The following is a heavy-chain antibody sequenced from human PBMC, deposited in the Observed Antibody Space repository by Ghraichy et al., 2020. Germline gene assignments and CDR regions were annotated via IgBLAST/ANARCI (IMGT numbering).Heavy chain of an antibody. V-gene: IGHV3-74*01. J-gene: IGHJ4*02. Sequence: GGSLRLSCAASGFTFSTHWMHWVRQAPGKGLLWVSRINTDGSSTNYADSVKGRFTISRDNAKNTLYLQMSSLGAEDTAVYYCSARARDSSVYYDYWGQGSLVTVSS. CDR1: GFTFSTHW. CDR3: SARARDSSVYYDY. D-gene: IGHD3-22*01. CDR2: INTDGSST.